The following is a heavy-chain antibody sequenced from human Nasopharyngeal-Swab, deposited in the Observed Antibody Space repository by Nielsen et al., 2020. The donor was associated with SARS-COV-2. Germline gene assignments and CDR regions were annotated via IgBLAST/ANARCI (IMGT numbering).Heavy chain of an antibody. CDR2: ISSSSSDI. CDR1: GFRDYS. CDR3: ARGYCSSGSCYAKHYGMDV. D-gene: IGHD2-15*01. J-gene: IGHJ6*02. V-gene: IGHV3-21*01. Sequence: ESLKISCVDSGFRDYSMNWVRQAPGKGLEWVSSISSSSSDIYYADSVKGRFTISRDSAKNSLYLQMNTLRAEDTAVYYCARGYCSSGSCYAKHYGMDVWGQGTTVTVSS.